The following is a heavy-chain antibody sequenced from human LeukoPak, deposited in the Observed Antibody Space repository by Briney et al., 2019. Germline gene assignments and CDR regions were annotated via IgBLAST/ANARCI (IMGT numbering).Heavy chain of an antibody. D-gene: IGHD5-18*01. CDR1: GGSISSCGYS. CDR2: IYHSGST. CDR3: ARAPGGYSYGYPDY. V-gene: IGHV4-30-2*01. Sequence: PSETLSLTCAVSGGSISSCGYSWSWIRQPPGKGLEWIGYIYHSGSTYYNPSLKSRVTISVDRSKNQFSLKLSSVTAADTAVYYCARAPGGYSYGYPDYWGQGTLVTVSS. J-gene: IGHJ4*02.